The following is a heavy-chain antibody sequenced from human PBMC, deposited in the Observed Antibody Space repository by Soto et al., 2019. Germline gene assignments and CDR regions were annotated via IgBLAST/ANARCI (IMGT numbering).Heavy chain of an antibody. Sequence: AAVEVSCKASGYTFTRFGISWVRQAPGQGLEWMGWISAYNGNTNYAQKFQGRITMTTDTPTNTAYMELSSLRSEDTAVYYCATGFGAVGDYYYYYGMDVWGQGTTVNVSS. CDR1: GYTFTRFG. J-gene: IGHJ6*02. CDR2: ISAYNGNT. D-gene: IGHD3-10*01. CDR3: ATGFGAVGDYYYYYGMDV. V-gene: IGHV1-18*04.